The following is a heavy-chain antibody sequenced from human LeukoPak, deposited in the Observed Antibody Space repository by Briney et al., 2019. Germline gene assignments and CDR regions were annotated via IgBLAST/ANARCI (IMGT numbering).Heavy chain of an antibody. CDR2: ISWNSGSI. V-gene: IGHV3-9*01. CDR3: AKGPRQSGLH. Sequence: GGSLRLSCAASGFTFDDYAMHWVRQAPGKGLVWVSGISWNSGSIGYADSVKGRFTISRDNAKNSLYLQMNSLRAEDTAVYYCAKGPRQSGLHWGQGTLVTVSS. D-gene: IGHD6-25*01. J-gene: IGHJ4*02. CDR1: GFTFDDYA.